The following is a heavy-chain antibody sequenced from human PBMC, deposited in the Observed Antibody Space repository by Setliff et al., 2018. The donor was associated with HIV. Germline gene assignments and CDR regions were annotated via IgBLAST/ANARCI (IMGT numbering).Heavy chain of an antibody. Sequence: SETLSLTCTVSGGSISSTGYYWGWIRQPPGKGLEWIGSISYSGSTYYNPSLKSRVTISVDTSKNQVSLRLSSATAADTGVYYCARHRDPPGSSWIFYYYYMDLWGGGTTVTVSS. J-gene: IGHJ6*03. CDR1: GGSISSTGYY. CDR2: ISYSGST. V-gene: IGHV4-39*01. D-gene: IGHD6-13*01. CDR3: ARHRDPPGSSWIFYYYYMDL.